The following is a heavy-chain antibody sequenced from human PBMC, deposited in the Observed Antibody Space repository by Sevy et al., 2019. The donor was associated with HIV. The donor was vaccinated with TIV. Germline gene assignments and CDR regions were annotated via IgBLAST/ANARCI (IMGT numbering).Heavy chain of an antibody. J-gene: IGHJ4*02. CDR2: IWYDGSNK. D-gene: IGHD3-10*01. CDR1: GFTFSSYG. Sequence: VGSLRLSCAASGFTFSSYGMHWVRQAPGKGLEWVAFIWYDGSNKYYADSVKGRFTISRDNSKNTLYLQMNSLRAEDTAVYYCPRPGTGANYFDHWGQGTLVTVSS. CDR3: PRPGTGANYFDH. V-gene: IGHV3-30*02.